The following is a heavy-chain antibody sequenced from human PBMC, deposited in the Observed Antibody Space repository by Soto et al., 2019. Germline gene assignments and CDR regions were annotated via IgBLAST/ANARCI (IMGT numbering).Heavy chain of an antibody. Sequence: SETLSLTCSVSGGSISSYYWSWIRQPAGNGLEWIGRIFTSGSTNYNPSLKSRVTMSVDTSKNQFSLRLSSVTAADTAVYYCARDAGWYVYYFDSWGQGILVTVSS. CDR2: IFTSGST. D-gene: IGHD6-19*01. CDR1: GGSISSYY. CDR3: ARDAGWYVYYFDS. J-gene: IGHJ4*01. V-gene: IGHV4-4*07.